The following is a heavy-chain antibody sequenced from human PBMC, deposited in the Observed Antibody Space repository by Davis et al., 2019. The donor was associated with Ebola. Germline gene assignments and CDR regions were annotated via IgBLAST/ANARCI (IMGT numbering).Heavy chain of an antibody. V-gene: IGHV3-30*02. CDR3: AKDRIQLWPGYFDY. Sequence: GESLKISCAASGFTFSSYGMHWVRQAPGKGLEWVAFIRYDGSNKYYADSVKGRFTISRDNSKNTLYLQMNSLRAEDTAVYYCAKDRIQLWPGYFDYWGQGTLVTVSS. CDR1: GFTFSSYG. CDR2: IRYDGSNK. D-gene: IGHD5-18*01. J-gene: IGHJ4*02.